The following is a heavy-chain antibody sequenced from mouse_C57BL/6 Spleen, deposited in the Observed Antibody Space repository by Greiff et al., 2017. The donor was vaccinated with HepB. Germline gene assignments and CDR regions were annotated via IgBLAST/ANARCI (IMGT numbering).Heavy chain of an antibody. Sequence: DVKLVESGGGLVKPGGSLKLSCAASGFTFSDYGMHWVRQAPEKGLEWVAYISSGSSTIYYADTVKGRFTISRDNAKNTLFLQMTSLRSEDTAMYYCAGKLLRYDYFDYWGQGTTLTVSS. J-gene: IGHJ2*01. D-gene: IGHD1-1*01. CDR1: GFTFSDYG. V-gene: IGHV5-17*01. CDR3: AGKLLRYDYFDY. CDR2: ISSGSSTI.